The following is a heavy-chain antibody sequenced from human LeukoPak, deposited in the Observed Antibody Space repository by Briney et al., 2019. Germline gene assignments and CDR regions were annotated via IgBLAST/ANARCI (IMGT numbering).Heavy chain of an antibody. CDR1: GFTFDDYA. CDR3: AKRGIHRGYYYYYMDV. Sequence: GRSLRLSCAASGFTFDDYAMHWVRQAPGKGLEWVAGINWSGDRIGYADSMKGRFTISRDNAKKSLYLQMNSLRTEDTALYYCAKRGIHRGYYYYYMDVWGKGTTVTISS. V-gene: IGHV3-9*01. D-gene: IGHD6-13*01. J-gene: IGHJ6*03. CDR2: INWSGDRI.